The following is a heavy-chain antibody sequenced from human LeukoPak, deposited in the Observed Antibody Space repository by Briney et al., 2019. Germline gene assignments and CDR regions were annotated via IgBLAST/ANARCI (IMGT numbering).Heavy chain of an antibody. CDR3: ARENGDADNSFDY. J-gene: IGHJ4*02. V-gene: IGHV1-69*13. D-gene: IGHD5-24*01. Sequence: ASVKVSCKASGGTFNTYAINWVRQAPGQGLEWMGGIIPIFDTTNYAQNFQGRVTITADESTSTAYMELSSLRSEDTAVYYCARENGDADNSFDYWGQGTLVTVSS. CDR2: IIPIFDTT. CDR1: GGTFNTYA.